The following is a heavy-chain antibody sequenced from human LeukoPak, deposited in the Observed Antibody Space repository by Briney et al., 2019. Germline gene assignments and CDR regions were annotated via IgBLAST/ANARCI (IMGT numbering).Heavy chain of an antibody. Sequence: GASLKVSCKASGGTFSSYAISWVRQAAGQGLEWMGLINPSGSSTSYAQKFQGRLSLTRDMSTSTDYMELSSLRSEDTAVYYCARDNSVGDTAWWFDPWGQGTLVTVSS. V-gene: IGHV1-46*01. CDR3: ARDNSVGDTAWWFDP. CDR1: GGTFSSYA. D-gene: IGHD1-26*01. J-gene: IGHJ5*01. CDR2: INPSGSST.